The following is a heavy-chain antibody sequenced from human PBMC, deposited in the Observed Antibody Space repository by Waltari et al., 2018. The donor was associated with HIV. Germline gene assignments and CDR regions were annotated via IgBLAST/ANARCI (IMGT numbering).Heavy chain of an antibody. J-gene: IGHJ6*02. Sequence: QVQLVQSGAEVKKPGPSVKVSCKVSGYTLTELSIHWVRQAPGNGLEWMGGFDPEDGETIYAQKFQGRVTMTEDTSTDTAYMELSSLRSEDTAVYYCATDSRNYYDSSGYHYGMDVWGQGTTVTVSS. D-gene: IGHD3-22*01. CDR1: GYTLTELS. CDR2: FDPEDGET. V-gene: IGHV1-24*01. CDR3: ATDSRNYYDSSGYHYGMDV.